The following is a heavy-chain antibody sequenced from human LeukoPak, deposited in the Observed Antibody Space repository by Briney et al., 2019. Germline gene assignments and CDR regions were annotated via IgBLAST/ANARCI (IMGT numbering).Heavy chain of an antibody. CDR2: IYYSGST. CDR3: ARHWGSVVRLSDAFDI. D-gene: IGHD3-10*01. Sequence: SQTLSLTCTVSGGSISSGGYYWSWIRQHPGKGLEWIGYIYYSGSTYYNPSLKSRVTISVDTSKNQFSLKLSSVTAADTAVYYCARHWGSVVRLSDAFDIWGQGTMVTVSS. J-gene: IGHJ3*02. CDR1: GGSISSGGYY. V-gene: IGHV4-31*03.